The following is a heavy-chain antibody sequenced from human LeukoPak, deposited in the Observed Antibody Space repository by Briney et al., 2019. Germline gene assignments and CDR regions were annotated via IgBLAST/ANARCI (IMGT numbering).Heavy chain of an antibody. CDR2: ISAYNGNT. D-gene: IGHD2-15*01. CDR3: ARDGGYCSGGSCLKRGAFDI. V-gene: IGHV1-18*01. CDR1: GYTFTSYG. Sequence: ASVKVSCKASGYTFTSYGISWVRQAPGQGLEWMGWISAYNGNTNYAQKLQGRVTMTTDTSTSTAYMELRSLRSDDTAVYYCARDGGYCSGGSCLKRGAFDIWGQGTMVTVSS. J-gene: IGHJ3*02.